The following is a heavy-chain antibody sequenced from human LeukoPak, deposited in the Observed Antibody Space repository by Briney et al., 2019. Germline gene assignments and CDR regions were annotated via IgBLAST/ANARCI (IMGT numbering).Heavy chain of an antibody. Sequence: PSETQSSTCAVYGVSFSGHSWSWIRQPPGKGLEWIGEISHSGSTNYNPSLTSRVTISVDTSKNQLSLNLNSVTAADTAVYYCARGFRSHLYCWGQGTLVTDSS. D-gene: IGHD3-16*02. CDR1: GVSFSGHS. CDR2: ISHSGST. CDR3: ARGFRSHLYC. J-gene: IGHJ4*02. V-gene: IGHV4-34*01.